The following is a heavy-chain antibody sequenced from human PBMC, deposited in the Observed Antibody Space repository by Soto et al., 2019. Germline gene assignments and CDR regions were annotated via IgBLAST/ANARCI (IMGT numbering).Heavy chain of an antibody. D-gene: IGHD4-17*01. CDR3: VRQGIDYLHGLVDV. CDR2: VYYTGDT. J-gene: IGHJ6*02. CDR1: SGPDRSHN. Sequence: QVQLQQSGPRLVKPSETLSLTCTVSSGPDRSHNWGWIRQPPGRGLEWIGYVYYTGDTAYNPSLRSRVSISAATSTNDIPLTLSSVTAADTAVYYCVRQGIDYLHGLVDVWGQGTKVSVSS. V-gene: IGHV4-59*08.